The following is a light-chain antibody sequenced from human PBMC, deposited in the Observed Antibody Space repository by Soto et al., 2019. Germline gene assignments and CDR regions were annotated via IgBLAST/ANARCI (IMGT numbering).Light chain of an antibody. CDR3: SSYTTRIPRQIV. J-gene: IGLJ1*01. CDR2: DVS. V-gene: IGLV2-14*03. CDR1: SSDGGGYNY. Sequence: QSVLTQPASVSGSPGQSITISCTGTSSDGGGYNYVSWYQHHPGKAPKLIIDDVSNRPSGVSNRFSGSKSDNTASLTISGLQPEDEADYYCSSYTTRIPRQIVFGTGTMVTVL.